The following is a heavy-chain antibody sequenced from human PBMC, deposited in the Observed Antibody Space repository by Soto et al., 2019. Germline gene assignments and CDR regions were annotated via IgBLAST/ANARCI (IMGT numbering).Heavy chain of an antibody. J-gene: IGHJ5*02. D-gene: IGHD6-19*01. Sequence: SETLSLTCTVSGGSISSGGYYWSWIRQHPGKGLEWIGYIYHSGSTNYNPSLKSRVTISVDKSKNQFSLKLSSVTAADTAVYYCASSAGLTRWFDPWGQGTLVTVSS. CDR3: ASSAGLTRWFDP. CDR1: GGSISSGGYY. CDR2: IYHSGST. V-gene: IGHV4-31*03.